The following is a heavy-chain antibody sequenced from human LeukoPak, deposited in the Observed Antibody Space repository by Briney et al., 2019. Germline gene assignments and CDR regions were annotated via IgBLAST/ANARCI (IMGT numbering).Heavy chain of an antibody. Sequence: GGSLRLSCAASGFTFSSYWMSWVRQASGKGLEWVANIKQDGSEKYYVDSVKGRFTISRDNAKNSLYLQMNSLRAEDTAVYYCAGAGYSSSWYFDYWGQGTLVTVSS. CDR2: IKQDGSEK. J-gene: IGHJ4*02. D-gene: IGHD6-13*01. V-gene: IGHV3-7*01. CDR3: AGAGYSSSWYFDY. CDR1: GFTFSSYW.